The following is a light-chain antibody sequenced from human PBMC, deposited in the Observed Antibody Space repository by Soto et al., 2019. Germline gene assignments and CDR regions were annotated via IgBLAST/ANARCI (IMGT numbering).Light chain of an antibody. CDR3: QQYYSTPEFT. CDR2: WAS. CDR1: QSVLYSSNNKNY. V-gene: IGKV4-1*01. J-gene: IGKJ3*01. Sequence: DIVMTQSPDSLAVSLGERATINCKSSQSVLYSSNNKNYLAWYQQKPGQPPKLLLYWASTRESGVPDRFSGSVSGTDFTLTISSLQAEDVAVYYCQQYYSTPEFTFGPGTKVDIK.